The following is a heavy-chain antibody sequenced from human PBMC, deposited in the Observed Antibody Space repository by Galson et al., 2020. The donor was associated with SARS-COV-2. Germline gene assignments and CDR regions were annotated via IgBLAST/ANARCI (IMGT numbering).Heavy chain of an antibody. CDR1: GYTFAGYY. CDR2: INPNSGGT. J-gene: IGHJ4*02. D-gene: IGHD3-10*01. CDR3: ARGGGALPPFDY. Sequence: ASVKVSCKASGYTFAGYYLHWVRQAPRQGLEWMGWINPNSGGTNYAQKFQGRVTMTRDTSISTAYMELSRLTSDDTAVYYCARGGGALPPFDYWGQGTLVTVSS. V-gene: IGHV1-2*02.